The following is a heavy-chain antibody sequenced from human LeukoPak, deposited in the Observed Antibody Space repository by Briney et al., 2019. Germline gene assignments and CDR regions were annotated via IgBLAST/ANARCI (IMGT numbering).Heavy chain of an antibody. CDR3: ARETEDSSGYYYGVGYYYYMDV. Sequence: PGIGQKWIGSIYYSGSTYYNPSLKSRVTISVDTSKNQFSLKLSSVTAADTAVYYCARETEDSSGYYYGVGYYYYMDVWGKGTTVTVSS. CDR2: IYYSGST. V-gene: IGHV4-39*07. J-gene: IGHJ6*03. D-gene: IGHD3-22*01.